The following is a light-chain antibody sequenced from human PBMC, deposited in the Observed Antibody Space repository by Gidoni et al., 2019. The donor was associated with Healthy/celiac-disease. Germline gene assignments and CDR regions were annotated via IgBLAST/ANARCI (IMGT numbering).Light chain of an antibody. CDR2: RDS. CDR1: NIGGKD. Sequence: SYELPPPPPVSVALGQTARITCGGNNIGGKDVHWYQQKPGQAPVLVIYRDSNRPSGIPERFSGSNSGNTATLTISRAQAGDEADYYCQVWDSSTAVFGTGTKVTVL. V-gene: IGLV3-9*01. J-gene: IGLJ1*01. CDR3: QVWDSSTAV.